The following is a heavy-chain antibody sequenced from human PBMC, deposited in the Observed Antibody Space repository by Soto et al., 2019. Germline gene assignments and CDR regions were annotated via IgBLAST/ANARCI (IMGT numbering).Heavy chain of an antibody. Sequence: SETLSLTCTVSGGSISSGGYYWSWIRQHPGKGLEWIGYIYYSGSTYYNPSLKSRVTISVDTSKNQFSLKLSSVTAADTAVYYCARVLLRDFGELLSTLSGPLVDVWGQGPTVTVSS. J-gene: IGHJ6*02. CDR1: GGSISSGGYY. V-gene: IGHV4-31*03. D-gene: IGHD3-10*01. CDR2: IYYSGST. CDR3: ARVLLRDFGELLSTLSGPLVDV.